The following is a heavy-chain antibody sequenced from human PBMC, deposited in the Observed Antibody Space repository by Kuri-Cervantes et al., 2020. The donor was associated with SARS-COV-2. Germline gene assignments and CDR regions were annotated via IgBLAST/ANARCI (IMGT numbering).Heavy chain of an antibody. CDR3: ARDQASSWYVGLIHDY. V-gene: IGHV3-21*01. CDR1: GFTFNTYN. D-gene: IGHD6-13*01. Sequence: GESLKISCTASGFTFNTYNMRWVRQAPGKGLEWVSSISSSSSYIYYADSVKGRFTISRDNAKNSLYLQMNSLRAEDTAVYYCARDQASSWYVGLIHDYWGQGTLVTVSS. CDR2: ISSSSSYI. J-gene: IGHJ4*02.